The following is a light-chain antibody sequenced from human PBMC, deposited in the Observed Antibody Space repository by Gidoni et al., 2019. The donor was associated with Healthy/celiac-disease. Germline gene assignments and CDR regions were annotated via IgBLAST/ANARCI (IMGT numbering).Light chain of an antibody. Sequence: QSVLTQPPPVSAAPGQKVTISCSGSSSNIGNNYVSWYQQLPGTAPKLLIYDNNKRPSGIPDRFSGSKSGTSATLGITGLQTGDEADYYCGTWDSSLSGDNVVFGGRTKLTVL. CDR2: DNN. J-gene: IGLJ2*01. CDR3: GTWDSSLSGDNVV. CDR1: SSNIGNNY. V-gene: IGLV1-51*01.